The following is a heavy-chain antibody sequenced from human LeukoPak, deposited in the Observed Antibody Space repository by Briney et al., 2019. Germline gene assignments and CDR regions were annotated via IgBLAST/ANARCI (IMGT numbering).Heavy chain of an antibody. CDR3: ARDQYYYDSSGYYRFDY. V-gene: IGHV4-59*01. CDR1: GGSISSYY. CDR2: IYYSGST. D-gene: IGHD3-22*01. Sequence: SETLSLTCTVSGGSISSYYWSWIRQPPGKGLEWIGCIYYSGSTNYNPSFKSRVTISVDTSKNQFSLKLSSVTAADTAVYYCARDQYYYDSSGYYRFDYWGQGTLVTVSS. J-gene: IGHJ4*02.